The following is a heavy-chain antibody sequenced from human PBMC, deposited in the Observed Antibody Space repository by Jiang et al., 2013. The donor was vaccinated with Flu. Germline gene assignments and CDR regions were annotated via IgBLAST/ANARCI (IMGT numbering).Heavy chain of an antibody. Sequence: SGAEVKKPGSSVKVSCRASGGGFSRFGITWVRQAPGQGLEWMGRIIPVVGTMNYAQRFKGRVAFSADRSTSTAYMELTSLRSEDTAVYYCARVDAGDYNGNPPLAWGQGTLVTVSS. D-gene: IGHD4-23*01. CDR1: GGGFSRFG. CDR3: ARVDAGDYNGNPPLA. V-gene: IGHV1-69*04. J-gene: IGHJ5*02. CDR2: IIPVVGTM.